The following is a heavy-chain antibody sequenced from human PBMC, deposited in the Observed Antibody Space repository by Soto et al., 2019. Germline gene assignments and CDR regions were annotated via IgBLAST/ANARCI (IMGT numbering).Heavy chain of an antibody. V-gene: IGHV4-34*01. CDR3: GSSSPPSPYYYYYYMDV. CDR2: INHSGST. D-gene: IGHD2-2*01. CDR1: GGSFSGYY. J-gene: IGHJ6*03. Sequence: PSETLSLTCAVYGGSFSGYYWSWIRQPPGKGLEWIGEINHSGSTNYNPSLKSRVTMSVDTSKNQFSLKLSSVTAADTAVYYCGSSSPPSPYYYYYYMDVWGKGTTVTVSS.